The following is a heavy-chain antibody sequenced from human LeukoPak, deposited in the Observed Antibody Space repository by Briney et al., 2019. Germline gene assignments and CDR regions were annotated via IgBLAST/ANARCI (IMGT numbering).Heavy chain of an antibody. J-gene: IGHJ6*02. CDR3: AATIAADTVYYGMDV. Sequence: ASVTVSCKASGYTFTSYGISWVRQAPGQGLEWMGWISAYNGNTNYAQKLQGRVTITRDTSASTAYMELSSLRSEDTAVYYCAATIAADTVYYGMDVWGQGTTVTVSS. CDR1: GYTFTSYG. D-gene: IGHD6-13*01. CDR2: ISAYNGNT. V-gene: IGHV1-18*01.